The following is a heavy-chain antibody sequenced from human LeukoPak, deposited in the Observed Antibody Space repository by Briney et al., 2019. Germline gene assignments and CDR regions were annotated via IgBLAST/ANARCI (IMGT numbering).Heavy chain of an antibody. D-gene: IGHD3-22*01. CDR3: ARRQNYYDSSAVGYWFDP. J-gene: IGHJ5*02. CDR2: INPNSGGT. Sequence: ASVKVSCKASGYTFTGYYMPWVRQAPGQGLEWMGRINPNSGGTNYAQKFQGRVTMTRDTSISTAYMELSRLRSDDTAVYYCARRQNYYDSSAVGYWFDPWGQGTLVTVSS. CDR1: GYTFTGYY. V-gene: IGHV1-2*06.